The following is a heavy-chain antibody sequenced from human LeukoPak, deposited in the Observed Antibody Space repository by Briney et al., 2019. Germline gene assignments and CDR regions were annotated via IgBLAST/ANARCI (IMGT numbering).Heavy chain of an antibody. J-gene: IGHJ4*02. CDR2: IYPGDSDT. D-gene: IGHD6-13*01. CDR1: GYSFSSYW. Sequence: HGESLKISCKGSGYSFSSYWIVWVRQMPGKGLEWMGIIYPGDSDTRYSPSFQGQVTFSADKSISTAYLQWSSLKAADTAMYYCARKLRIEAAATGLDYWGQGTLVTVSS. V-gene: IGHV5-51*01. CDR3: ARKLRIEAAATGLDY.